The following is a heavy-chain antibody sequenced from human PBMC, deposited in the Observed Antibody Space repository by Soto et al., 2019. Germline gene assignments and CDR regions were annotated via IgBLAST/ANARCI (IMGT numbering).Heavy chain of an antibody. Sequence: GGSLRLSCAASGFTFSTYGMHWVRQAPGKGLEWVAVISYDGNNKYYADSVKGRFTISRDNSKNTLYLQMNSLRAEDTAVYYCARKRGYNMDVWGKGTTVTVSS. J-gene: IGHJ6*03. V-gene: IGHV3-30*03. CDR3: ARKRGYNMDV. D-gene: IGHD5-12*01. CDR2: ISYDGNNK. CDR1: GFTFSTYG.